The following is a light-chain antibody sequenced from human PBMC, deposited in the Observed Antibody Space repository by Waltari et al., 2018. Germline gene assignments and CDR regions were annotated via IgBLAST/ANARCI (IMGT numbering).Light chain of an antibody. CDR3: QQYYSNPAT. Sequence: IQMTQSPSSLSASVGDRVTITCRASHSISTFLNWYQQIPGKAPKLLIYVASTLQSGVPSRFSGSGSGTDFSLTISSLQPEDFAIYYCQQYYSNPATFGQGTKVEIK. J-gene: IGKJ1*01. CDR2: VAS. CDR1: HSISTF. V-gene: IGKV1-39*01.